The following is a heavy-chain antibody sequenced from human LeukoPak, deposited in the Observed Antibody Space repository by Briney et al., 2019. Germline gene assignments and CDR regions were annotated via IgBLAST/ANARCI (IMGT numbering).Heavy chain of an antibody. CDR1: GYTFTGYW. D-gene: IGHD5-24*01. CDR2: ISPSGGST. J-gene: IGHJ5*02. CDR3: ARDNSVRDEAWWFNP. V-gene: IGHV1-46*01. Sequence: GASVKLSCKAFGYTFTGYWMHWVRQAPGQGPEWMGVISPSGGSTIYAQKFKGRVTLTRDMSTSTDYLELSSLRSEDTAVYYCARDNSVRDEAWWFNPWGQGTLVSVSS.